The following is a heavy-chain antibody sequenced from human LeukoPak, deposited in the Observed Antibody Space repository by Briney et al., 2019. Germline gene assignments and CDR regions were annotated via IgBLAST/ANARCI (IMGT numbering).Heavy chain of an antibody. Sequence: EASVKVSCKVSGYTLTELSMHWVRQAPGKGLAWMGGFDPEDGETIYAQKFQGRVTMTEDTSTDTAYMELSSLRSEDTAVYYCATDQTLGAFDIWGQGTMVTVSS. CDR2: FDPEDGET. J-gene: IGHJ3*02. V-gene: IGHV1-24*01. CDR1: GYTLTELS. D-gene: IGHD3-16*01. CDR3: ATDQTLGAFDI.